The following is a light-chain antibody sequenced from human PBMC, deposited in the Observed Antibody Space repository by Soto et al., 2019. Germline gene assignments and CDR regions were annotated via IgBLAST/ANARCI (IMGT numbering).Light chain of an antibody. CDR3: TSYASGATLP. Sequence: QSALTQPPSASGSPGQSVTISCTGTSRDVGGYNWVSWYQHHPGEVPKLLIYEVTNRPSGVPTRFSGSKSGNTASLTVSGLQAEDEADYYCTSYASGATLPFGGGTKLTVL. CDR2: EVT. V-gene: IGLV2-8*01. CDR1: SRDVGGYNW. J-gene: IGLJ2*01.